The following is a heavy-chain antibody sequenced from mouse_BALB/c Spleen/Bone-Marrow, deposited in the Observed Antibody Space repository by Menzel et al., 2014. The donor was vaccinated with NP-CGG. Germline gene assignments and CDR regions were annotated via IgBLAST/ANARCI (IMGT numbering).Heavy chain of an antibody. J-gene: IGHJ3*01. CDR3: ARRWFAY. Sequence: EVKVVESGGGLVKPGGSLKLSCAASGFTFSDYYMYWVRQTPEKRLEWVATISDGGSYTYYPDSVKGQFTISRDNAKNNLYLQMSSLKSEDTAMYYCARRWFAYWGQGTLVTVSA. CDR2: ISDGGSYT. V-gene: IGHV5-4*02. CDR1: GFTFSDYY.